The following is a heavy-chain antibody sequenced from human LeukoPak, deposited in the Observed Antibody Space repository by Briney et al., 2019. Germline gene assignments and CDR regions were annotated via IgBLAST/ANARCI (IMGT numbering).Heavy chain of an antibody. CDR3: ARDPPYGGNSEEADY. CDR2: INSDGSST. D-gene: IGHD4-23*01. Sequence: GGSLRLSCAASGFTFSSYWMHWVRQAPGKGLVWVSRINSDGSSTSYADSVKGRFTISRDNAKNTLYLQMNSLRAEDTAVYYCARDPPYGGNSEEADYWGQGTVVTVSS. CDR1: GFTFSSYW. V-gene: IGHV3-74*01. J-gene: IGHJ4*02.